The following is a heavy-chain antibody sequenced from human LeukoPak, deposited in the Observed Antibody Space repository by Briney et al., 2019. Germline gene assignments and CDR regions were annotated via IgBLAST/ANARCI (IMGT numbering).Heavy chain of an antibody. CDR1: GFTFSSYA. V-gene: IGHV3-23*01. CDR3: AKDRAYGDYGVYYFDY. CDR2: ISGSGGST. Sequence: GGSLRLSCAASGFTFSSYAMSWVRQAPGKGLEGVSAISGSGGSTYYADSMKGLFTIARDNSKNTLYLQMNSLRAEDTAVYYCAKDRAYGDYGVYYFDYWGQGTLVTVSS. J-gene: IGHJ4*02. D-gene: IGHD4-17*01.